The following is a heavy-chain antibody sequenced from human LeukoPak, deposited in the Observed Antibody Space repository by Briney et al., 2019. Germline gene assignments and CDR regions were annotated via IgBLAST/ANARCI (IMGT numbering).Heavy chain of an antibody. J-gene: IGHJ5*02. CDR3: AKALTYYYDSSGDT. CDR2: INWNGGST. CDR1: GFTFDDYG. Sequence: GGSLRLSCAASGFTFDDYGMSWVRQAPGKGLEWVSGINWNGGSTGYADSVKGRFTISRDNAKNSLYLQMNSLRAEDTALYYCAKALTYYYDSSGDTWGQGTLVTVSS. V-gene: IGHV3-20*04. D-gene: IGHD3-22*01.